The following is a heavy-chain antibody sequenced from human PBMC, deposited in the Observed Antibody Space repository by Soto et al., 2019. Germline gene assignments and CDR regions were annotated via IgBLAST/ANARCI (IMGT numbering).Heavy chain of an antibody. CDR3: ARAPPRSSYYDSSGYYDAFDI. D-gene: IGHD3-22*01. CDR2: ISSSSSYI. V-gene: IGHV3-21*01. Sequence: GESLKISCAASGFTFSSYSMNWVRQAPGKGLEWVSSISSSSSYIYYADSVKGRFTISRDNAKNSLYLQMNSLRAEDTAVYYCARAPPRSSYYDSSGYYDAFDIWGQGTMVTVSS. CDR1: GFTFSSYS. J-gene: IGHJ3*02.